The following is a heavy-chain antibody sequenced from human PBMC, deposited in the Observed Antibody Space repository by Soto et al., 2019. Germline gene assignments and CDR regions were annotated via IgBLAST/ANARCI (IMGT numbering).Heavy chain of an antibody. CDR3: ARDPHYDYVWGSYRYGMGV. J-gene: IGHJ6*02. V-gene: IGHV4-31*03. CDR2: IYYSGST. D-gene: IGHD3-16*02. CDR1: GGSISSGGYY. Sequence: QVQLQESGPGLVKPSQTLSLTCTVSGGSISSGGYYWSWIRQHPGKGLEWIGYIYYSGSTYYNPSLKSRVTISVATFKNPFSLKLSSVTAAATAVYYCARDPHYDYVWGSYRYGMGVWGQGTTVTVSS.